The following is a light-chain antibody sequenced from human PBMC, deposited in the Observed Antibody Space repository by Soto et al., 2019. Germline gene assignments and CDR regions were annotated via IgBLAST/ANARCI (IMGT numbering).Light chain of an antibody. CDR2: LNSDGSH. CDR1: SGHSNYA. V-gene: IGLV4-69*01. Sequence: QLVLTQSPSASASLGASVKLTCTLSSGHSNYAIAWHQQQPEKGPRYLMKLNSDGSHRKGDGIPECFSGSSSGAERYLTISSLQSEDEADYYCQTWGTGIRVFGTGTKLTVL. J-gene: IGLJ1*01. CDR3: QTWGTGIRV.